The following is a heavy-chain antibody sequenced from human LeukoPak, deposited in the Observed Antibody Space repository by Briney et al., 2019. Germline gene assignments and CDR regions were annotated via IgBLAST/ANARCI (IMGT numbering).Heavy chain of an antibody. V-gene: IGHV1-2*02. D-gene: IGHD6-19*01. CDR2: INPNSGGT. Sequence: GASVKVSCKASGYTFTSYGINWVRQAPGQGLEWMGWINPNSGGTNYAQKFQGRVTMTRDTSISTAYMELSRLRSDDTAVYYCARPAVAGHYYYYYMDVWGKGTTVTVSS. CDR3: ARPAVAGHYYYYYMDV. J-gene: IGHJ6*03. CDR1: GYTFTSYG.